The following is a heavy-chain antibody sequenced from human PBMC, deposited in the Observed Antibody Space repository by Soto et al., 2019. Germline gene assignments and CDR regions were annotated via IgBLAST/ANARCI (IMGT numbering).Heavy chain of an antibody. CDR2: ISPDGGRT. J-gene: IGHJ4*02. Sequence: ASVNVSGKSSGYTFTTYYIHWVRQAPGQGLEWMGIISPDGGRTSYAQKFQGRVTMTRDTSTSTVYMELSSLRSEDTAVYYCATRDPGHYWGQGTLVTVSS. CDR3: ATRDPGHY. CDR1: GYTFTTYY. V-gene: IGHV1-46*01.